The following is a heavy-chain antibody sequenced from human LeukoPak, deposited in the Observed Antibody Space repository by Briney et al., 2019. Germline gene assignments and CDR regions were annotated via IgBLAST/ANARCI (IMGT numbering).Heavy chain of an antibody. Sequence: SETLSLTCTVSGGSISGYYWNWIRQPAGKGLEWIGRIYATGATNYNPSLMSRVTMSVVTSKNQFSLKLFSVTAADTAVYYCARDLGGYNYGYSFDYWGQGTLVTVSS. V-gene: IGHV4-4*07. CDR1: GGSISGYY. CDR3: ARDLGGYNYGYSFDY. CDR2: IYATGAT. D-gene: IGHD5-18*01. J-gene: IGHJ4*02.